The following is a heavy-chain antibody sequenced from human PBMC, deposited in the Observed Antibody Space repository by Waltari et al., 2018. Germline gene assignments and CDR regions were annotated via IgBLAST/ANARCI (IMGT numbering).Heavy chain of an antibody. D-gene: IGHD2-21*01. J-gene: IGHJ3*02. Sequence: QVQLVQSGAEVKKPGSSLKVSCKASGGTFSSYAISWVRQAPGQGLEWMGEIIPIFGTANYAQTFQGRVTITTDESTSTAYMELSSLRSEDTAVYYCARAYGGGDCPQGAVDIWGQGTMVTVSS. CDR2: IIPIFGTA. CDR3: ARAYGGGDCPQGAVDI. CDR1: GGTFSSYA. V-gene: IGHV1-69*05.